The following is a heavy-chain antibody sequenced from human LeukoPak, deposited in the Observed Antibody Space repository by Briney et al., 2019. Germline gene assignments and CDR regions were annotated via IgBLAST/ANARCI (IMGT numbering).Heavy chain of an antibody. V-gene: IGHV3-23*01. Sequence: GGSLRLSCEASGFTFGSHAMYWVRQAPGKGLEWVAGIFGSGGSPHYADPLKGRFTISRDKSRNTVYLQINSLRAEDTAVYYCGKTTVGYSSGQKPAWPVDYWGQGTLVTVSS. J-gene: IGHJ4*02. CDR1: GFTFGSHA. CDR2: IFGSGGSP. CDR3: GKTTVGYSSGQKPAWPVDY. D-gene: IGHD5-18*01.